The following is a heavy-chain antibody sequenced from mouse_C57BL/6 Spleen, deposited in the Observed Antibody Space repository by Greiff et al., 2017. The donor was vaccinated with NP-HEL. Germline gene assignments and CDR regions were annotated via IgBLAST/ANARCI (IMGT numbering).Heavy chain of an antibody. V-gene: IGHV5-6*02. Sequence: EVMLVESGGDLVKPGGSLKLSCAASGFTFSSYGMSWVRQPPDKRLEWVATISSGGSYTYYSDRVKGRFTISRDNAKNTRYLQMSSLKSEDTAMYYCARRDSSGYWFAYWGQGTLVTVSA. CDR3: ARRDSSGYWFAY. CDR1: GFTFSSYG. J-gene: IGHJ3*01. D-gene: IGHD3-2*02. CDR2: ISSGGSYT.